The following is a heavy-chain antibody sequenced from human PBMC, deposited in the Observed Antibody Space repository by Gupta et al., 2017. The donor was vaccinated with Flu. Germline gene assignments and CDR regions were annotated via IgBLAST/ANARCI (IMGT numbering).Heavy chain of an antibody. CDR3: ARGSTTIFGVVILWFDP. J-gene: IGHJ5*02. Sequence: QVQLQQWGAGLLKPSETLSLTCAVYGGSFSGYYWSWIRQPPGKGLEWIGEINHSGSTNYNPSLKSRVTISVDTSKNQFSLKLSSVTAADTAVYYCARGSTTIFGVVILWFDPWGQGTLVTVSS. D-gene: IGHD3-3*01. CDR1: GGSFSGYY. V-gene: IGHV4-34*01. CDR2: INHSGST.